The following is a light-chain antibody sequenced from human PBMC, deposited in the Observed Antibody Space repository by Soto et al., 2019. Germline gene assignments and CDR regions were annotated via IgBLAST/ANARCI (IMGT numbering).Light chain of an antibody. CDR1: QSLVYSDGGTY. J-gene: IGKJ1*01. V-gene: IGKV2-30*01. CDR3: MQGRHWPPT. Sequence: DVVMTQSPLSLPVTLGQPASISCRSNQSLVYSDGGTYLNWFQQRPGQSPRRLIYKVSNRDAGVPDRFSGSGSGADFTLKISRVEAEDVGVYYCMQGRHWPPTFGQGTKVDIK. CDR2: KVS.